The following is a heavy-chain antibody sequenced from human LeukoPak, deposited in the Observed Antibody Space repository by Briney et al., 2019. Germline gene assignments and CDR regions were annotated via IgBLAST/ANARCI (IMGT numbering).Heavy chain of an antibody. D-gene: IGHD1-1*01. V-gene: IGHV4-4*02. CDR1: GGSISSNNW. CDR2: IYHSGSP. Sequence: SGTLSLTCAVSGGSISSNNWWGWVRQPPGKGLEWIGEIYHSGSPNYNPSPKSRVTISVDKSRNHFSLNLSSVTAADTAVYYCARVNINNWHSCDYWGQGTLVTVSS. CDR3: ARVNINNWHSCDY. J-gene: IGHJ4*02.